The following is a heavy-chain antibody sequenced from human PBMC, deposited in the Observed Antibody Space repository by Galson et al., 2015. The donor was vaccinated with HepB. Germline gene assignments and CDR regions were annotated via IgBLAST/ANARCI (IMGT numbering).Heavy chain of an antibody. D-gene: IGHD2-2*01. J-gene: IGHJ6*02. CDR1: GFTVSSNY. V-gene: IGHV3-53*01. CDR2: IYSGGST. CDR3: ARDIVVVPAAPSYYYYGMDV. Sequence: SLRLSCAASGFTVSSNYMSWVRQAPGKGLEWVSVIYSGGSTYYADSVKGRFTISRDNSKNTLYLQMNSLRAEDTAVYYCARDIVVVPAAPSYYYYGMDVWGQGTTVTVSS.